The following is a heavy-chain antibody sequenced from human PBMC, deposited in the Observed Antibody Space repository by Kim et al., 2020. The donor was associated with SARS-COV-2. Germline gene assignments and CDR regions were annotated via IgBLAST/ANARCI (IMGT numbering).Heavy chain of an antibody. Sequence: GGSLRLSCTASGFSFRDYAMSWVRQAPGKGLEWVGFITSKRYGPTTGFAASVSGRFSISRDDSKSIVYMQMNSLKTDDTAVYYCTRRVRGGSFPCPGYWGQGTLVTVSS. V-gene: IGHV3-49*04. CDR2: ITSKRYGPTT. J-gene: IGHJ4*02. CDR3: TRRVRGGSFPCPGY. D-gene: IGHD3-10*01. CDR1: GFSFRDYA.